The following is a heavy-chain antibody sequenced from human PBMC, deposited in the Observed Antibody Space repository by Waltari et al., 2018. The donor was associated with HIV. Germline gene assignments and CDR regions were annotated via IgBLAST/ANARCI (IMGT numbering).Heavy chain of an antibody. Sequence: AAVKKPGATVKISCKISGYPFTDYYIHWIQQAPGRGLEWVGLVDPEDGEPRFSEKFRDRVTITADRSTDTAYLELSSLTSDDTTIYYCARTLTLTFDPFDIWGQGTMVVVSS. CDR2: VDPEDGEP. CDR3: ARTLTLTFDPFDI. D-gene: IGHD7-27*01. J-gene: IGHJ3*02. V-gene: IGHV1-69-2*01. CDR1: GYPFTDYY.